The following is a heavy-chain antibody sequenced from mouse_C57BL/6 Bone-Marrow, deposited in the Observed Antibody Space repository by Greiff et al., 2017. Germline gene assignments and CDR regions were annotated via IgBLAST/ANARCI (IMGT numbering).Heavy chain of an antibody. D-gene: IGHD2-5*01. J-gene: IGHJ3*01. Sequence: VQLQQSGAELVRPGASVKLSCTASGFNIKDDYMHWVKQRPEQGLEWIGWNDPENGDTEYASKFQGKATITADTSSNTAYLQLSSLTSEDTAVYYCTTDYSNYVGVSWFAYWGQGTLVTVSA. CDR3: TTDYSNYVGVSWFAY. CDR2: NDPENGDT. CDR1: GFNIKDDY. V-gene: IGHV14-4*01.